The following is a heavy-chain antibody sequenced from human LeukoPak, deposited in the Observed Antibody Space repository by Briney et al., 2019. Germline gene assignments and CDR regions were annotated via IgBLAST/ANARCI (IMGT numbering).Heavy chain of an antibody. V-gene: IGHV3-30*02. J-gene: IGHJ5*02. CDR2: IRYDGSNK. D-gene: IGHD2-2*01. CDR3: AKDIGVPAAHEYNWFDP. CDR1: GFTFSSYG. Sequence: PGRSLRLSCAASGFTFSSYGMHWVRQAPGKGLEWVAFIRYDGSNKYYADSVKGRFTISRDNSKNTLYLQMNSLRAEDTAVYYCAKDIGVPAAHEYNWFDPWGQGTLVTVSS.